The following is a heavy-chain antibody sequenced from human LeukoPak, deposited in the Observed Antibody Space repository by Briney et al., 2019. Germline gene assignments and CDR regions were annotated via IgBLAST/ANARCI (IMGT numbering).Heavy chain of an antibody. V-gene: IGHV1-58*02. J-gene: IGHJ6*02. CDR3: AAGAYYYGSGKNNYYYYGMDV. CDR1: GFTFTSSA. D-gene: IGHD3-10*01. CDR2: IVFGSCNT. Sequence: SVKVSCKASGFTFTSSAMQWERQARGQRLDWLGWIVFGSCNTNYAQKFQERVTITRDMSTSTAYMELSSLRSEDTAVYYCAAGAYYYGSGKNNYYYYGMDVWGQGTTVTVSS.